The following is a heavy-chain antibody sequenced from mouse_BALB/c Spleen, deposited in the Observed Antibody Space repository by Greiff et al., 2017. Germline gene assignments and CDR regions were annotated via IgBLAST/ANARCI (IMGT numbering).Heavy chain of an antibody. CDR3: ARHGGEAMDY. V-gene: IGHV1-4*02. CDR1: GYTFTSYT. J-gene: IGHJ4*01. CDR2: INPSSGYT. Sequence: VQLQQSAAELARPGASVKMSCKASGYTFTSYTMHWVKQRPGQGLEWIGYINPSSGYTEYNQKFKDKTTLTADKSSCTAYMQLSSLTSEDSAVYYCARHGGEAMDYWGQGTSENVAS.